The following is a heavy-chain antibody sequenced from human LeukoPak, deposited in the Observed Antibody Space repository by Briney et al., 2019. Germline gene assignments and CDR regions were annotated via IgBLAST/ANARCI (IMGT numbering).Heavy chain of an antibody. CDR1: GSRISNYW. CDR3: VLSQHYYYYIDV. Sequence: GASLKISCKGSGSRISNYWIGWVRQMPGKGLEWMGIIYPGDSDTRYSPSFQGQVTISADKSISTAYLPWSSLKASDTAMYYCVLSQHYYYYIDVWGKGTTVTVSS. CDR2: IYPGDSDT. V-gene: IGHV5-51*01. J-gene: IGHJ6*03. D-gene: IGHD3-16*01.